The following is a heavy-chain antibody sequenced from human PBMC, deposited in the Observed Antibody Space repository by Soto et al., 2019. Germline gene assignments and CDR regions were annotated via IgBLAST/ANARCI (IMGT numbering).Heavy chain of an antibody. J-gene: IGHJ4*02. CDR3: AKDEILEDYSSGWYAPVSYFDY. V-gene: IGHV3-23*01. CDR1: GFTFSSYA. D-gene: IGHD6-19*01. Sequence: PGGSLRLSCAASGFTFSSYAMSWVRQAPGKGLEWVSAISGSGGSTYYADSVKGRFTTSRDNSKNTLYLQMNSLRAEDTAVYYCAKDEILEDYSSGWYAPVSYFDYGGQGTLVTVSS. CDR2: ISGSGGST.